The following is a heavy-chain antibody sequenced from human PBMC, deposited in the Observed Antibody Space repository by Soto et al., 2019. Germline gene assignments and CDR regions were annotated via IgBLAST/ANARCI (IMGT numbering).Heavy chain of an antibody. CDR3: ARDLRAAGRPGMVV. CDR2: IIPIVGTG. D-gene: IGHD6-13*01. CDR1: GGSFSSYA. V-gene: IGHV1-69*01. J-gene: IGHJ6*02. Sequence: QVQLVQSGAEVKKPGSSVKVSCKASGGSFSSYAISWVRQAPGQGLEWMGGIIPIVGTGNYAQNFQGRVTITADESTSTAYMELSSLISADTAMYYCARDLRAAGRPGMVVWGHGTTVTVS.